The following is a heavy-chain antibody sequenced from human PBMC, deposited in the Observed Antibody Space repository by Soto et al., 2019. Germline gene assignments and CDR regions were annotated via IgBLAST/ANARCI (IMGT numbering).Heavy chain of an antibody. Sequence: GGSLRLSCAASGFTFGTYGMHWVRQAPGKGLEWVAGIWYDGSVKTYADSVKGRFSVSRDNSQNTVYLQMNTLRAGDTAVYYCARADCGGQCPCDYWGQGTLVTVSS. D-gene: IGHD2-21*01. CDR3: ARADCGGQCPCDY. CDR2: IWYDGSVK. CDR1: GFTFGTYG. J-gene: IGHJ4*02. V-gene: IGHV3-33*01.